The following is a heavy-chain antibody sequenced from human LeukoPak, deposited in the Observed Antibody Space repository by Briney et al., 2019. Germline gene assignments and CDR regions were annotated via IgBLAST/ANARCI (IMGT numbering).Heavy chain of an antibody. CDR3: ARVLSGYSGYGGYYYMDV. Sequence: PSETLSLTCTVSGYSISSGSYWGWIRQPPGKGLEWIGSIYHSGTTYYNSSLKSRVTISVDTSKNQFSLKLSSVTAADTAVYYCARVLSGYSGYGGYYYMDVWGKGTTVTVSS. CDR1: GYSISSGSY. CDR2: IYHSGTT. J-gene: IGHJ6*03. D-gene: IGHD5-12*01. V-gene: IGHV4-38-2*02.